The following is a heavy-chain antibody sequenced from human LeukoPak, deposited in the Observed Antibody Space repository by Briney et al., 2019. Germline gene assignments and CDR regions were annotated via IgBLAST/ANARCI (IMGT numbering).Heavy chain of an antibody. D-gene: IGHD3-3*01. V-gene: IGHV1-18*01. J-gene: IGHJ4*02. Sequence: ASVKVSCKASGYTFTSYGISWVRQAPGQGLEWMGWISAYNGITNYAQKLQGRVTMTTDTSTSTAYMELRSLRSDDTAVYYCARAYDFWSGYYTRMALSFDYWGQGTLVTVSS. CDR1: GYTFTSYG. CDR3: ARAYDFWSGYYTRMALSFDY. CDR2: ISAYNGIT.